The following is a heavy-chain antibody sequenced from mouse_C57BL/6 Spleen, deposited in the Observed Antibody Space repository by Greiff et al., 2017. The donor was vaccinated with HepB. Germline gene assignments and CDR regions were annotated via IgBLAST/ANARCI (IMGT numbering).Heavy chain of an antibody. V-gene: IGHV5-4*01. CDR3: ARESYYAMDY. CDR1: GFTFSSYA. CDR2: ISDGGSYT. Sequence: EVNLVESGGGLVKPGGSLKLSCAASGFTFSSYAMSWVRQTPEKRLEWVATISDGGSYTYYPDNVKGRFTISRDNAKNNLYLQMSHLKSEDTAMYYCARESYYAMDYWGQGTSVTVSS. J-gene: IGHJ4*01.